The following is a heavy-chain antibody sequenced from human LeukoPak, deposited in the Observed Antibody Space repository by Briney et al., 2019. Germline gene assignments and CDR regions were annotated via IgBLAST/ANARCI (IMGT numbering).Heavy chain of an antibody. J-gene: IGHJ4*02. CDR3: AGPSVGFDY. Sequence: PSETLSLTCAVYGGSFSGYYWSWIRQPPGKGLEWIGEINHSGSTNYNPSLKSRVTISVDTSKNQFSLKLSSVTAADTAVYYCAGPSVGFDYWGQGTLVTVSS. CDR2: INHSGST. V-gene: IGHV4-34*01. CDR1: GGSFSGYY.